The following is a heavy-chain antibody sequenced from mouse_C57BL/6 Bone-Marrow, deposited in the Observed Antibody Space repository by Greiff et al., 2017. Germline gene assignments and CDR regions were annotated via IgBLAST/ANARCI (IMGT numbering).Heavy chain of an antibody. CDR2: IYPGDGDT. Sequence: QVQLQQSGPELVKPGASVKISCKASGYAFSRSWMNWVKQRPGKGLEWIGRIYPGDGDTNYNGKFKGKATLTADKSSSTAYMQLSSLTSEDSAVYFCACAMDYWGQGTSVTVSS. J-gene: IGHJ4*01. CDR3: ACAMDY. CDR1: GYAFSRSW. V-gene: IGHV1-82*01.